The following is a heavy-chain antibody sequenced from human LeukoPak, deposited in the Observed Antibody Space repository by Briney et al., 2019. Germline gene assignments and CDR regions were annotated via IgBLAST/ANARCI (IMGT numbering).Heavy chain of an antibody. CDR2: ISYDGSNK. V-gene: IGHV3-30*03. D-gene: IGHD1-26*01. CDR3: ALTGGSSNY. Sequence: QPGGSLRLSCAASGFTFSSYGMHWVRQAPGKGLEWVAVISYDGSNKYYADSVKGRFTISRDNSKNTLYLQMNSLRAEDTAVYYCALTGGSSNYWGQGTLVTVSS. CDR1: GFTFSSYG. J-gene: IGHJ4*02.